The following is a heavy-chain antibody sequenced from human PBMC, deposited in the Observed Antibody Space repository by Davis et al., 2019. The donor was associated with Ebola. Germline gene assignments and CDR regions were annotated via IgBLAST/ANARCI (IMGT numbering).Heavy chain of an antibody. J-gene: IGHJ3*02. D-gene: IGHD2-8*02. CDR2: IKSKTAGGTT. CDR3: TASLVAGAFDI. V-gene: IGHV3-15*01. CDR1: GFSFNNAW. Sequence: GESLKISCAASGFSFNNAWMSWVRQAPGKGLEWIGRIKSKTAGGTTDYAAPVKGRFTISRDDSKNTLFLQMDSLKTEDTAVYYCTASLVAGAFDIWGQGTVVTVSS.